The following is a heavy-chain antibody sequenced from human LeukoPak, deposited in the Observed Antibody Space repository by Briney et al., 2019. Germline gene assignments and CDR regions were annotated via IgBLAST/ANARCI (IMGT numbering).Heavy chain of an antibody. V-gene: IGHV1-46*01. D-gene: IGHD6-19*01. CDR2: INPSGGST. Sequence: ASVKVSCKASGYTFTSYYMHWVRQAPGQGLEWMGIINPSGGSTSYAQKFQGRVTMTRDMSTSTVYMELSSLRSEDTAVYYCARDPPGIAVAGTLDYWGQGTLVTVSS. J-gene: IGHJ4*02. CDR1: GYTFTSYY. CDR3: ARDPPGIAVAGTLDY.